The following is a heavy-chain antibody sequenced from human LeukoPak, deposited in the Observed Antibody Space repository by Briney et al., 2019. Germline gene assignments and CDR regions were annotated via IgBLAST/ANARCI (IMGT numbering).Heavy chain of an antibody. J-gene: IGHJ4*02. CDR3: AREYSSSSGRSFDY. Sequence: GGSLRLSCAASGFTFSTYSMNWVRQAPGKGLQRVSYISSSSTNMYYADSVKGRFTISRDNAKNSLYLQMNSLRAEDTAVYYCAREYSSSSGRSFDYWGQGTLVTVSS. D-gene: IGHD6-6*01. CDR2: ISSSSTNM. V-gene: IGHV3-48*01. CDR1: GFTFSTYS.